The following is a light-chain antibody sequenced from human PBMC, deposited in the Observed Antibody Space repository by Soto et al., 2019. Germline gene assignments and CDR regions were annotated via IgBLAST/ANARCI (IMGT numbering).Light chain of an antibody. J-gene: IGLJ1*01. CDR1: DSNIGSNS. V-gene: IGLV1-47*02. Sequence: QSVLTQELSASWTAGQGVTISGSGSDSNIGSNSVYWYQHLPKTAPKLLIYYNNQRPSGVPDRFSGSRSGTSASLAISGIRSEDEADYYCAAWDDSLRACVFGTGTKVTVL. CDR2: YNN. CDR3: AAWDDSLRACV.